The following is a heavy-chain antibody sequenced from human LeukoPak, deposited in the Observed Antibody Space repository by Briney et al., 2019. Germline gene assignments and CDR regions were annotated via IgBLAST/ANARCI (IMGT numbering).Heavy chain of an antibody. Sequence: PAGGSLRLSCAASGFTFSSYGMHWVRQAPGKGLEWVAVISYDGSNKYYADSVKGRFTISRDNPKNTLYLQMNSLRAEDTAVYYCAKDVEQQPGDYWGQGTLVTVSS. J-gene: IGHJ4*02. V-gene: IGHV3-30*18. CDR3: AKDVEQQPGDY. D-gene: IGHD6-13*01. CDR2: ISYDGSNK. CDR1: GFTFSSYG.